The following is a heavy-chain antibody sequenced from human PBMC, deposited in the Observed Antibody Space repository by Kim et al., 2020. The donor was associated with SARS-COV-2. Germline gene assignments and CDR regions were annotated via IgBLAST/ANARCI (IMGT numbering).Heavy chain of an antibody. CDR1: GDSISSVGFY. CDR2: IYYTGRT. D-gene: IGHD3-16*01. CDR3: ARDNEIAITFGGVSSYDV. V-gene: IGHV4-31*03. Sequence: SETLSLTCTVSGDSISSVGFYWTWIRQHPGKGLEWIGYIYYTGRTYYNPSLKSRVNISVDTSKNQFSLKLSSVTAADTAVYYCARDNEIAITFGGVSSYDVWGKGTMVTVSS. J-gene: IGHJ3*01.